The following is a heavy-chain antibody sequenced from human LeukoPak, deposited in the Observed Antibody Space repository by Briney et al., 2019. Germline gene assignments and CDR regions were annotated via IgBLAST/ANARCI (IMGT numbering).Heavy chain of an antibody. D-gene: IGHD6-13*01. J-gene: IGHJ3*02. V-gene: IGHV1-18*01. CDR2: ISAYNGNT. CDR3: ARDWLGSSWYDAFDI. CDR1: GYTFTSYG. Sequence: ASVKVSCKASGYTFTSYGISWVRQAPGQGLEWMGWISAYNGNTNYAQKLQGRVTMTTDTSTSTAYMELRSLRSVDTAVYYCARDWLGSSWYDAFDIWGQGTMVTVSS.